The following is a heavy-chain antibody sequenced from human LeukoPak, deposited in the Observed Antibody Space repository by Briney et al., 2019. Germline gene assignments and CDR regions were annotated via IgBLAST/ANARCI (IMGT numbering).Heavy chain of an antibody. CDR3: ARGYSFAS. CDR1: GDSVSNNSTA. D-gene: IGHD4-11*01. Sequence: SQTLSLTCAISGDSVSNNSTAWNWIRQSPSRGLEWLGRTYYRSRWHNDYAGSVKSRIIINSDTSKNQSSLHLNSVTPDDTAMYYCARGYSFASWGQGTLVTVSS. J-gene: IGHJ5*02. V-gene: IGHV6-1*01. CDR2: TYYRSRWHN.